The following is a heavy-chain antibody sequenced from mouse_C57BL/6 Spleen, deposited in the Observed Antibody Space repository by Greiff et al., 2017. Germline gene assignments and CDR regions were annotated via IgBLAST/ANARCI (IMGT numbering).Heavy chain of an antibody. CDR3: ARRGGGHYRFAY. D-gene: IGHD1-1*01. CDR2: IYPGSGST. Sequence: QVQLQQPGAELVKPGASVKMSCKASGYTFTSYWITWVKQRPGQGLEWIGDIYPGSGSTNYNEKFKSKATLTVDTSSSTAYMQLSSLTSEDSAVYYCARRGGGHYRFAYWGQGTLVTVSA. J-gene: IGHJ3*01. CDR1: GYTFTSYW. V-gene: IGHV1-55*01.